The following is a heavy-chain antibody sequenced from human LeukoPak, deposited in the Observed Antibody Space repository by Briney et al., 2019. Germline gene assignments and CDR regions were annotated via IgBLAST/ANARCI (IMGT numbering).Heavy chain of an antibody. J-gene: IGHJ4*02. D-gene: IGHD6-19*01. CDR3: ARITTSGWYADY. Sequence: GDSLKISCKGSGYNFANYWIGWVRQMPGKGLEWMGIIYPGDSDIRYSPSFQGQVTISADRSISTAYLQWSSLKASDSAIYYCARITTSGWYADYWGQGTLVTVS. V-gene: IGHV5-51*01. CDR1: GYNFANYW. CDR2: IYPGDSDI.